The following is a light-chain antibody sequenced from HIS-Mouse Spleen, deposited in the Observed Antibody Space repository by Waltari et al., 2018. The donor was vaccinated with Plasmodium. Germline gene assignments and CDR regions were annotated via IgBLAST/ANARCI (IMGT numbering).Light chain of an antibody. CDR2: DAS. V-gene: IGKV1-33*01. CDR1: QDISNY. Sequence: DIQMTQSPSSLSATVGDRVTNTCQASQDISNYLNWYKLKPGKAPKLLIYDASNLETGVPSRFSGSGSGTDFTFTISSLQPEDIATYYCQQYDNLPPLFTFGPGTKVDIK. CDR3: QQYDNLPPLFT. J-gene: IGKJ3*01.